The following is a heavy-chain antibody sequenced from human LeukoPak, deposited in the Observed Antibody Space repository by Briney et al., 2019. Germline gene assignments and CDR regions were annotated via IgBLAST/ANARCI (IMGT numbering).Heavy chain of an antibody. Sequence: ASVRVSCKASGYTFTSYGISWVRQAPGQGLEWMGRINPNSGGTNYAQKFQGRVTMTRDTSISTAYMDLSRLRNDDTAVYYCARGIASGVGATTYYFDYWGQGTLVTVSS. V-gene: IGHV1-2*06. D-gene: IGHD1-26*01. CDR2: INPNSGGT. J-gene: IGHJ4*02. CDR1: GYTFTSYG. CDR3: ARGIASGVGATTYYFDY.